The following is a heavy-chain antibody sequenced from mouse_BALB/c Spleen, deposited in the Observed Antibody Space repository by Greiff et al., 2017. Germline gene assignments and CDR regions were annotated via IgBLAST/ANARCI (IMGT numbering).Heavy chain of an antibody. V-gene: IGHV1-7*01. D-gene: IGHD1-1*01. CDR1: GYTFTSYW. CDR2: INPSTGYT. J-gene: IGHJ2*01. CDR3: ARSEYYGSSCY. Sequence: VQLVESGAELAKPGASVKMSCKASGYTFTSYWMHWVKQRPGQGLEWIGYINPSTGYTEYNQKFKDKATLTADKSSSTAYMQLSSLTSEDSAVYYCARSEYYGSSCYWGQGTTLTVSS.